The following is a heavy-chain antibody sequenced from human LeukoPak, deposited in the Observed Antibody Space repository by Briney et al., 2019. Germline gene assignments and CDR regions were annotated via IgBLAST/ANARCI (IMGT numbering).Heavy chain of an antibody. J-gene: IGHJ4*02. CDR2: IYYSGST. CDR1: GDSMNTLLYY. V-gene: IGHV4-61*01. CDR3: ARGEYSGYDALFDS. D-gene: IGHD5-12*01. Sequence: SETLSLTCTVSGDSMNTLLYYWAWIRQSPGKGPEWIGYIYYSGSTSYNPSLKSRVIISLDTSKNQFSLKLRSVTAADTAVYYCARGEYSGYDALFDSWGQGTLVIVSS.